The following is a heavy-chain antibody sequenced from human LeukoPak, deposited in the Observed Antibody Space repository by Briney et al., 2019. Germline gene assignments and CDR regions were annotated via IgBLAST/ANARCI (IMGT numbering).Heavy chain of an antibody. J-gene: IGHJ5*02. CDR2: IYYSGST. CDR1: GGSISSYY. V-gene: IGHV4-59*01. Sequence: NASETLSLTCTVSGGSISSYYWNWIRQPPGKGLEWIGYIYYSGSTNYNPSLKSRVTISVDTSKNQFSLKLSSVTAADTAVYYCAREGQLGYCSSTSCYSYDWFDPWGQGTLVTVSS. D-gene: IGHD2-2*01. CDR3: AREGQLGYCSSTSCYSYDWFDP.